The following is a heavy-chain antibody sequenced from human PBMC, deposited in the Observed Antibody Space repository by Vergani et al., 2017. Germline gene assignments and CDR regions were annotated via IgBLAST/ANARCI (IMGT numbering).Heavy chain of an antibody. CDR1: GGSISSSSYY. Sequence: QLQLQESGPGLVKPSETLSLTCTVSGGSISSSSYYWGWIRQPPGKGLEWIGSIYYSGSTYYNPSLKSRVTISVDTSKNQFSLKLSSVTAADTAVYYCARGLPYYDILTGQENNWFDPWGQGTLVTVSS. J-gene: IGHJ5*02. CDR3: ARGLPYYDILTGQENNWFDP. D-gene: IGHD3-9*01. V-gene: IGHV4-39*07. CDR2: IYYSGST.